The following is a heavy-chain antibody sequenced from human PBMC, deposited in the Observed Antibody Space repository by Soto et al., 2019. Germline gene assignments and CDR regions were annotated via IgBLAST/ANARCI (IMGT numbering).Heavy chain of an antibody. CDR2: ISYDGSNK. Sequence: GGSLRPSCAASGFTFSSYGMHWVRQAPGKGLEWVAVISYDGSNKYYADSVKGRFTISRDNSKNTLYLQMNSLRAEDTAVYYCAKDAELRYSSSWYDINPDYWGQGTLVTVSS. D-gene: IGHD6-13*01. CDR1: GFTFSSYG. V-gene: IGHV3-30*18. CDR3: AKDAELRYSSSWYDINPDY. J-gene: IGHJ4*02.